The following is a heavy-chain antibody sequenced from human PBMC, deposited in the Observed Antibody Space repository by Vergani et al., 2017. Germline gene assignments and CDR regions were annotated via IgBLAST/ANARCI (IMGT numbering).Heavy chain of an antibody. J-gene: IGHJ5*02. CDR3: ATMGGATFNRPYNWFDP. Sequence: EVQLVESGGGLVQPGGSLRVSCAASGFTFSSYWMSWVRQAPGKGLEWEAHIKQDGSEKYYVDSVKGRFTISRDNAENSVYLEMNSLRVEDTAVYYCATMGGATFNRPYNWFDPRGQGTLVTVSS. D-gene: IGHD1-26*01. V-gene: IGHV3-7*01. CDR2: IKQDGSEK. CDR1: GFTFSSYW.